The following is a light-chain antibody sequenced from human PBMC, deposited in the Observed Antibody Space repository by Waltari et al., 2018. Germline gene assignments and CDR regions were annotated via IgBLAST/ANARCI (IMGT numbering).Light chain of an antibody. CDR3: QQRSSWTPHT. CDR1: QSVGSY. V-gene: IGKV3-11*01. J-gene: IGKJ2*01. Sequence: EIVLTQSPAPLSLSPGDTATLSCRASQSVGSYLAWYQQKPGQPPRLLIYDASNRATGVPARFRGSGSGTDFTLTISSLEAEDFAVYYCQQRSSWTPHTFGQGARLEIK. CDR2: DAS.